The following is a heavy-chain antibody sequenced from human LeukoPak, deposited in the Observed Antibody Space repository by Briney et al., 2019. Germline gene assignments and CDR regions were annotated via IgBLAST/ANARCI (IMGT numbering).Heavy chain of an antibody. CDR2: VYYSGST. J-gene: IGHJ4*02. CDR1: GYSISSSNW. Sequence: SDALSLTCTVSGYSISSSNWWGWIRQPPGKGLEWIGYVYYSGSTYYNPSLKSRVTMSVDTSKNQFSLKLSSVTAVDTAVYYCARSVDGGNSPFDYWGQGTLVTVSS. D-gene: IGHD4-23*01. V-gene: IGHV4-28*01. CDR3: ARSVDGGNSPFDY.